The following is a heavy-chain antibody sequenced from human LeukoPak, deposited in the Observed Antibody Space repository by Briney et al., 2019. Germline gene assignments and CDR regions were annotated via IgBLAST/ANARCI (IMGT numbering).Heavy chain of an antibody. J-gene: IGHJ4*02. D-gene: IGHD6-6*01. CDR1: GGSISSYY. Sequence: SETLCLTCTVSGGSISSYYWSWIRQPPGKGLEWIGYIYYSGSTNYNPSLKSRVTISVDTSKNQFSLKLSSVTAADTAVYYCARGVGSSVDYWGQGTLVTVSS. CDR3: ARGVGSSVDY. CDR2: IYYSGST. V-gene: IGHV4-59*01.